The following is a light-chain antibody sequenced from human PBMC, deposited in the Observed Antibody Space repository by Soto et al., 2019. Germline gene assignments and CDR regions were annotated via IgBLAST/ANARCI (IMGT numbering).Light chain of an antibody. Sequence: QSALTQPPSASGSPGQSVTISCTGTSSDVGGYNFVSWYQQHPGKVPKLMVYEVNHRPSGVPDRFSGSKSGNTASLTVSGLQADDEADYYCTSYAGGNNVFGTGTKLTVL. V-gene: IGLV2-8*01. CDR1: SSDVGGYNF. J-gene: IGLJ1*01. CDR2: EVN. CDR3: TSYAGGNNV.